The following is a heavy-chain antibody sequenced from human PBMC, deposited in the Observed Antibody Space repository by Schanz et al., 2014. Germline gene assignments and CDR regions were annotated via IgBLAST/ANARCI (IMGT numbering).Heavy chain of an antibody. Sequence: GPEVKKPGATVKVSCKASGYIFINSGISWVRQAPGQGLEWMGWISVYTGNTKYGQKVQGRVTMTADTSTNTAYMELRSLRSDDTAVYYCAKAEYDILTDSYSRLDPWGQGTLXTVSS. J-gene: IGHJ5*02. CDR3: AKAEYDILTDSYSRLDP. CDR1: GYIFINSG. D-gene: IGHD3-9*01. V-gene: IGHV1-18*01. CDR2: ISVYTGNT.